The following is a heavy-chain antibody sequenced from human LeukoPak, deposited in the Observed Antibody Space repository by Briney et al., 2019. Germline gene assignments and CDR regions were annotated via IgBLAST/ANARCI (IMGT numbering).Heavy chain of an antibody. CDR2: ISGSGGST. J-gene: IGHJ4*02. Sequence: GGSLRLSCAASGFTFSSYAMSWVRQAPGKGLEWVSAISGSGGSTYSADSMKGRFTISRDNSKNTLYLQMNSLRAEDTAVYYCARGQRYYGPGSPSPHWGQGTLVTVSS. CDR1: GFTFSSYA. V-gene: IGHV3-23*01. CDR3: ARGQRYYGPGSPSPH. D-gene: IGHD3-10*01.